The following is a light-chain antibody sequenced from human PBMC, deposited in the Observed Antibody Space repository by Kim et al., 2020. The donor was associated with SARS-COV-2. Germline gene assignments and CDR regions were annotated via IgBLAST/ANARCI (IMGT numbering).Light chain of an antibody. J-gene: IGKJ3*01. CDR3: YQYGNSPVT. Sequence: EIVLTQSPGTLSLSPGERATLSCRASQSVSGAYLAWYQQKLGQAPRLLIYGASNRATGIPARFSGSGSGTDFILTISRLEPEDFAVYYCYQYGNSPVTFGPGTKVDIK. V-gene: IGKV3-20*01. CDR1: QSVSGAY. CDR2: GAS.